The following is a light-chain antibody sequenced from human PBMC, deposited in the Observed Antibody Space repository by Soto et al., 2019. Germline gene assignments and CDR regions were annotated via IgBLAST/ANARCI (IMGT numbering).Light chain of an antibody. V-gene: IGKV4-1*01. CDR1: QSVLYSSNNKNY. Sequence: DIVMTQSPDSLAVSLGERATIKCKSSQSVLYSSNNKNYLAWYQLKPGQPPKLLIYWASTRESGVPDRFSGSGSGTDFTLTISSLQAEDVAVYYCQQYYSTPYTFGQGTKREIK. CDR3: QQYYSTPYT. CDR2: WAS. J-gene: IGKJ2*01.